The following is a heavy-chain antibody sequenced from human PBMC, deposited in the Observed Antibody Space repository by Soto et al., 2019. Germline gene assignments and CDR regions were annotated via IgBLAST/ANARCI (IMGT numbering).Heavy chain of an antibody. J-gene: IGHJ4*02. CDR2: IYYSGST. CDR1: GGSISSGDYY. CDR3: DRSNYGAWDY. V-gene: IGHV4-30-4*01. D-gene: IGHD4-4*01. Sequence: QVQLQESGPGLVKPSQTLSLTCTVSGGSISSGDYYWSWIRQPPGKGLEWIGYIYYSGSTYYNPALKXXVXIXXDTSKNQFSLKLSSVTAADTAVYYCDRSNYGAWDYWGQGTLVTVSS.